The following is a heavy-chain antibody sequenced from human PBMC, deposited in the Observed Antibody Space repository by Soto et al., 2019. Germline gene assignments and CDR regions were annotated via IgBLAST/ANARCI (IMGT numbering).Heavy chain of an antibody. CDR3: ARGGRHDSSGYYLPFSGMDV. J-gene: IGHJ6*02. CDR1: GYTFTSYG. CDR2: ISAYNGNT. Sequence: QVQLVQSGAEVKKPGASVKVSCKASGYTFTSYGISWVRQAPGQGLEWMGWISAYNGNTNYAQKLQGRATMTTDTATSNAYMELRSVRSDDRAVYYCARGGRHDSSGYYLPFSGMDVWGQGTTVTVSS. D-gene: IGHD3-22*01. V-gene: IGHV1-18*01.